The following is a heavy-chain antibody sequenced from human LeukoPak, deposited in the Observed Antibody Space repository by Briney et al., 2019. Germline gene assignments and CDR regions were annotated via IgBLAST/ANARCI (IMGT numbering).Heavy chain of an antibody. J-gene: IGHJ5*02. CDR2: TYYRSTWYN. Sequence: SQTPSLTCAISGDSVSSNSVTWNWIRQSPSRGLEWLGRTYYRSTWYNDYAVSVRGRITVNPDTSKNQFSLHLNSVTPEDTAVYYCARRLTQYDCFDPWGQGILVTVSS. CDR3: ARRLTQYDCFDP. V-gene: IGHV6-1*01. CDR1: GDSVSSNSVT. D-gene: IGHD2-2*01.